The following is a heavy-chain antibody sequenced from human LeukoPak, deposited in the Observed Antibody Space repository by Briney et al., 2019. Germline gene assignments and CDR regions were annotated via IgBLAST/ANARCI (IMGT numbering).Heavy chain of an antibody. V-gene: IGHV1-2*02. D-gene: IGHD1-1*01. Sequence: GASVKVSCKASGYTFTGYYMHWVRQAPGQGLEWMGWINPNSGGTNYAQKFQGRVTMTRDTSISTAYMELSRLRSDDTAVYYCARGSYNWKDGGYYFDYWGQGNLVTVSS. CDR2: INPNSGGT. CDR1: GYTFTGYY. J-gene: IGHJ4*02. CDR3: ARGSYNWKDGGYYFDY.